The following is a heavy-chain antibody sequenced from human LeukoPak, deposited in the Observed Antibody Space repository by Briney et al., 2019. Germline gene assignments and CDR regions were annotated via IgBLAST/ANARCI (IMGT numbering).Heavy chain of an antibody. V-gene: IGHV4-39*07. D-gene: IGHD2-15*01. CDR3: AREDCSGGSCSHFDY. J-gene: IGHJ4*02. CDR1: GGAISSSHYY. Sequence: SETLSLTCTVSGGAISSSHYYWGWIRQPPGKGLEWIGSIYYSGSTYYNPSLKSRVTISADTSKNQFSLKLSSVTAADTAVYYCAREDCSGGSCSHFDYWGQGTLVTVSS. CDR2: IYYSGST.